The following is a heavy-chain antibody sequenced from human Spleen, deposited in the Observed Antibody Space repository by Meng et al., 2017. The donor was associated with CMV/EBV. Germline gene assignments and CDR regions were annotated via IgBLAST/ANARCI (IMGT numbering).Heavy chain of an antibody. J-gene: IGHJ4*02. V-gene: IGHV4-39*01. D-gene: IGHD7-27*01. Sequence: SIDSHNYIWGWGRQPPRKGLEGIGRISASGTTHLNPALKGRATMFVDTSNNHFSLKLTSVTVTDTAFYYCGRQLAPNWADMTEHFDSWGQGALVTVSS. CDR3: GRQLAPNWADMTEHFDS. CDR1: SIDSHNYI. CDR2: ISASGTT.